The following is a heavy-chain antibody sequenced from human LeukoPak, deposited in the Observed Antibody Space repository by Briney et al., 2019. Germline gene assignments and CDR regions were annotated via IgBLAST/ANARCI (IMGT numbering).Heavy chain of an antibody. CDR2: INPNSGGT. CDR3: ARDGYVWGSYRWFDL. Sequence: GASVKVSCKASGYTFTGYYMHWVRQAPGQGLEWMGWINPNSGGTSYAQKFQGRVTMTRDTSISTAYMELSRLRSDHTAVYYCARDGYVWGSYRWFDLWGQGTLVTVSS. J-gene: IGHJ5*02. CDR1: GYTFTGYY. V-gene: IGHV1-2*02. D-gene: IGHD3-16*01.